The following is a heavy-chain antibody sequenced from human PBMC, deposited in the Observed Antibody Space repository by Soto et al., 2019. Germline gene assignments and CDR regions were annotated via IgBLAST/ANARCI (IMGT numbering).Heavy chain of an antibody. D-gene: IGHD6-13*01. Sequence: SETLSLTCTVSGGSISSGDYYWSWIRQPPGKGLEWIGYIYYSGSTYYTPSHKSRVSISADTSKNQFSLNLSSVTAADTAVYFCVRVSTRWYDLDYWGQGTLVTVSS. CDR3: VRVSTRWYDLDY. V-gene: IGHV4-30-4*01. CDR1: GGSISSGDYY. CDR2: IYYSGST. J-gene: IGHJ4*02.